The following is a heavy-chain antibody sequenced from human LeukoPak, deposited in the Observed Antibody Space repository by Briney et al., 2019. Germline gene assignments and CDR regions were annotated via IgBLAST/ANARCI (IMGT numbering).Heavy chain of an antibody. Sequence: SETLSLTCTVSGGSISSYYWSWIRQPAGKGLEWIGRIYTSGSTNYNPSLKSRVTMSVDTSKNQFSLKLSSVTAADTAVYYCARGEPYTAMAYNCFAPWGQEPLATVPS. CDR2: IYTSGST. J-gene: IGHJ5*02. CDR3: ARGEPYTAMAYNCFAP. CDR1: GGSISSYY. D-gene: IGHD5-18*01. V-gene: IGHV4-4*07.